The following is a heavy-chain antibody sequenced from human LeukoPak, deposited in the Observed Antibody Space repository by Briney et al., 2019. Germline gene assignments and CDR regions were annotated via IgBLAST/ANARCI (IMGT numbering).Heavy chain of an antibody. CDR1: GGSFSGYY. CDR3: ARDRSASGWAGGDY. Sequence: LSLTCAVYGGSFSGYYWSWIRQAPGKGLEWVSYISSSGSTIYYADSVKGRFTISRDNAKNSLYLQMNSLRAEDTAVYYCARDRSASGWAGGDYWGQGTLVTVSS. J-gene: IGHJ4*02. D-gene: IGHD6-19*01. V-gene: IGHV3-11*04. CDR2: ISSSGSTI.